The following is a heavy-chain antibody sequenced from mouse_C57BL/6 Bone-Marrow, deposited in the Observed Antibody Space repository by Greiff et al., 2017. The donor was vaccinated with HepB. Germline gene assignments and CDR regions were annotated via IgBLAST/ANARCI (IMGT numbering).Heavy chain of an antibody. CDR1: GFSLTSYG. V-gene: IGHV2-2*01. D-gene: IGHD4-1*01. Sequence: QVQLKESGPGLVQPSQSLSITCTVSGFSLTSYGVHWVRQSPGKGLEWLGVIWSGGSTDYNAAFIARVSISKDNSKSQVFFKMNSLQADDTAIYYCARNWDRDWYFDVWGTGTTVTVAS. J-gene: IGHJ1*03. CDR2: IWSGGST. CDR3: ARNWDRDWYFDV.